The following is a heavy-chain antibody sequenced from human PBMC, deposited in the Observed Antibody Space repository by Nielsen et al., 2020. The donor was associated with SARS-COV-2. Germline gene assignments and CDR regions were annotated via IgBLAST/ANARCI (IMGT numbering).Heavy chain of an antibody. CDR3: AKSAYSYGQGYFDY. CDR2: ISGSGGST. V-gene: IGHV3-23*01. Sequence: LSLTCAASGFTFSSYAMSWVRQAPGKGLEWVSAISGSGGSTYYADSVKGRFTISRDNSKNTLYLQMNSLRAEDTAVYYCAKSAYSYGQGYFDYWGQGTLVTVSS. D-gene: IGHD5-18*01. J-gene: IGHJ4*02. CDR1: GFTFSSYA.